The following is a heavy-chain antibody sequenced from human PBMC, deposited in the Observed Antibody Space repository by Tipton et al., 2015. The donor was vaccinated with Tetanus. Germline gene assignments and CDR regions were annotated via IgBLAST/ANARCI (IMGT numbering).Heavy chain of an antibody. CDR2: FYSGGSI. J-gene: IGHJ4*02. CDR3: ARRGGDFLTGYYDS. D-gene: IGHD3-9*01. Sequence: TLSLTCTVSGGSITSSTYYWGWIRQPPGKGLEWIGTFYSGGSIFYNPSFKSRVAISVDTSKNQFSLKLTSVTAADTAVYYCARRGGDFLTGYYDSWGQGTPVIVSS. V-gene: IGHV4-39*01. CDR1: GGSITSSTYY.